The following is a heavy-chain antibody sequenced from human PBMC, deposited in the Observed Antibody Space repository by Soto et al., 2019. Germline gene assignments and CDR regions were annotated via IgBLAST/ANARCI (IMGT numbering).Heavy chain of an antibody. J-gene: IGHJ5*02. CDR3: ARQQSTYYDSSGLSFWFDP. V-gene: IGHV4-59*01. CDR2: IYYSGST. D-gene: IGHD3-22*01. Sequence: SETLSLTCTVSGGCISSYYGSWIRQPPGKGLEWIGYIYYSGSTNYNPSLKSRVTISVDTSKNQFSLKLSSVTAADTAVYYCARQQSTYYDSSGLSFWFDPWGQGTLVTVSS. CDR1: GGCISSYY.